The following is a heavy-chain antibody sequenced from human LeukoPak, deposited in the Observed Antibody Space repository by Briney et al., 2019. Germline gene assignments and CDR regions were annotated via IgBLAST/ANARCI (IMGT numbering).Heavy chain of an antibody. CDR2: ISGSGGST. J-gene: IGHJ1*01. CDR1: GFPFSSYA. D-gene: IGHD3-9*01. V-gene: IGHV3-23*01. CDR3: AKDSTGILRYFDWAWPH. Sequence: PGGSLRLSCAASGFPFSSYAMTWVRQAPGKGLEWVSAISGSGGSTYYADSVKGRFTISRDNSKNTLYLQMNSLRAEDTAVYYCAKDSTGILRYFDWAWPHWGQGTLVTVSS.